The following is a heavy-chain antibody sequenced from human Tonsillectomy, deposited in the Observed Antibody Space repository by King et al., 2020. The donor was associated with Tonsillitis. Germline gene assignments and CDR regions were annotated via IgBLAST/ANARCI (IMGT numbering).Heavy chain of an antibody. J-gene: IGHJ4*02. D-gene: IGHD6-13*01. CDR2: ISYDGSNK. CDR1: GFTFSSYA. V-gene: IGHV3-30-3*01. CDR3: ARVSTPLYSIFDY. Sequence: VQLVESGGGVVQPGRSLRLSCAASGFTFSSYAMHWVRQAPGKGLEWVAVISYDGSNKYYADSVKGRFTISRDNSKNTLYLQMNSLRAEDTAVYYCARVSTPLYSIFDYWGQGTLVTVSS.